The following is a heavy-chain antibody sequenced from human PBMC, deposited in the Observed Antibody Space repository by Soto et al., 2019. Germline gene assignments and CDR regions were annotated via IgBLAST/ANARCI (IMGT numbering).Heavy chain of an antibody. Sequence: QVPLVESGGGVVQPGRSLRLSCAASGFTFSSYGMHWVCQAPGKGLEWVAVISYDGSNKYYADSVKGRFTISRDNSKNTLYLQMNSLRAEDTAVYYCAKDLRPTVTTSFDYWGQGTLVTVSS. J-gene: IGHJ4*02. CDR3: AKDLRPTVTTSFDY. CDR2: ISYDGSNK. V-gene: IGHV3-30*18. D-gene: IGHD4-17*01. CDR1: GFTFSSYG.